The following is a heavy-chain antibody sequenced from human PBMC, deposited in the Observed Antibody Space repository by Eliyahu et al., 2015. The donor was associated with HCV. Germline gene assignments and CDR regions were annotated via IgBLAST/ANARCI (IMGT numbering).Heavy chain of an antibody. D-gene: IGHD3-16*01. V-gene: IGHV3-74*01. J-gene: IGHJ4*02. CDR1: GFTFSSHW. CDR2: INGXGSST. CDR3: AGDFWGSFNY. Sequence: EVQLVESGGGLIQPGGSLRLSCAASGFTFSSHWVDWVRQTPGKGLVGVSRINGXGSSTTYADSVKGRFTISRDNAKNTLYLQMNSLRVEDTAIYYCAGDFWGSFNYWGQGTLVTVSS.